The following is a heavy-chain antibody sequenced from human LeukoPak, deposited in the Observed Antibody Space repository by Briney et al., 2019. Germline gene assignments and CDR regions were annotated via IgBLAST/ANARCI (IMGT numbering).Heavy chain of an antibody. CDR1: GFTFSSYS. CDR3: ARDQGWYSSSSDAFDI. D-gene: IGHD6-13*01. CDR2: ISRTGSTI. J-gene: IGHJ3*02. V-gene: IGHV3-48*04. Sequence: PGGSLRLSCAASGFTFSSYSMNWVRQAPGKGLEWVSYISRTGSTIHYADSVKGRFTISRDNAKNSLYLQMNSLRAEDTAVYYCARDQGWYSSSSDAFDIWGQGTMVTVSS.